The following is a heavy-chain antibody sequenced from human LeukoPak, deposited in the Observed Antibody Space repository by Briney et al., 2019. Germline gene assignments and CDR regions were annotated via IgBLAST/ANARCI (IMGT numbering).Heavy chain of an antibody. J-gene: IGHJ4*02. D-gene: IGHD3-22*01. CDR3: ARGRNGVYDSSGYTLDY. V-gene: IGHV3-74*01. CDR2: ISIDGSST. Sequence: GGSLRLSCAASGFTFSSYWMHWVRQAPGKGLLWVSRISIDGSSTNYADSVKGRFTISRDNAKNSLYLQMNSLRAEDTAVYYCARGRNGVYDSSGYTLDYWGQGTLVTVSS. CDR1: GFTFSSYW.